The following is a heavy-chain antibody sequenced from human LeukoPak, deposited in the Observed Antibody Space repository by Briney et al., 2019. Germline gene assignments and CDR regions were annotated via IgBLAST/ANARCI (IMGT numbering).Heavy chain of an antibody. D-gene: IGHD3-9*01. CDR1: GFTFSSYA. CDR3: ASDGYDILTGYRRNFDY. J-gene: IGHJ4*02. CDR2: ISSSSSYI. V-gene: IGHV3-21*01. Sequence: PGGSLRLSCAASGFTFSSYAMSLVRQAPGKGLEWVSSISSSSSYIYYADSVKGRFTISRDNAKNSLYLQMNSLRAEDTAVYYCASDGYDILTGYRRNFDYWGQGTLVTVSS.